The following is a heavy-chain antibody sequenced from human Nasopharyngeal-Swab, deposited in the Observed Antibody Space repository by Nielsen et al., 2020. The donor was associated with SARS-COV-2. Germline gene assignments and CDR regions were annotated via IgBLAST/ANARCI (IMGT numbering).Heavy chain of an antibody. CDR2: IFSNDEK. Sequence: SGPTLVKPTETLTLTCTVSGFSLSNARMGVSWIRQPPGKALEWLAHIFSNDEKSYSTSLKSRLTISKDTSKSQVVLTMTNMDPVDTATYYCARIQHNYDFWSGVSYGMDVWGQGTTVTVSS. J-gene: IGHJ6*02. V-gene: IGHV2-26*01. D-gene: IGHD3-3*01. CDR3: ARIQHNYDFWSGVSYGMDV. CDR1: GFSLSNARMG.